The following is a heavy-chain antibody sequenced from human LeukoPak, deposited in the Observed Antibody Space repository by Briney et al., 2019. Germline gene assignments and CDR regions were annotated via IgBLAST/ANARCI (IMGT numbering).Heavy chain of an antibody. CDR2: IYHSGST. CDR3: ARGGDFWSGYYLNY. D-gene: IGHD3-3*01. J-gene: IGHJ4*02. CDR1: GGSISSSSYY. Sequence: SETLSLTCTVSGGSISSSSYYWGWIRQPPGKGLEWIGSIYHSGSTNYNPSLKSRVTISVDTSKNQFSLKLSSVTAADTAVYYCARGGDFWSGYYLNYWGQGTLVTVSS. V-gene: IGHV4-39*07.